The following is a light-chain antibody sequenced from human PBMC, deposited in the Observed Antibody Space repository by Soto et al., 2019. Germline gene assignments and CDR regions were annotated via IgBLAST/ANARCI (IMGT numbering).Light chain of an antibody. J-gene: IGKJ4*01. Sequence: VMTQSPATLSLTPGERATLSCRASQSVSSNLAWYQQKRGQAPRLLIYDASNRATGIPARFSGSGSGTDFTLTISSLEPEDFAVYYCQQRTNWPLTFGGGTKVDIK. CDR2: DAS. CDR3: QQRTNWPLT. V-gene: IGKV3-11*01. CDR1: QSVSSN.